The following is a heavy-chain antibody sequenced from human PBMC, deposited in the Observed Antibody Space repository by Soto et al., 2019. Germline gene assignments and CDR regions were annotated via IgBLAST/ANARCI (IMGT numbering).Heavy chain of an antibody. V-gene: IGHV1-69*02. CDR1: GDTFNFYS. D-gene: IGHD3-10*01. J-gene: IGHJ4*02. CDR2: VNPILSMS. Sequence: QVQLVQSGAEVKRPGSSVKVSCKASGDTFNFYSINWVRQAPGVGLEWVGRVNPILSMSNYAQRIQGRVTMTADKSTSTAYMELRSLRSEDTAIYYSASSYGSGYRAFDYWGQGALVTVSS. CDR3: ASSYGSGYRAFDY.